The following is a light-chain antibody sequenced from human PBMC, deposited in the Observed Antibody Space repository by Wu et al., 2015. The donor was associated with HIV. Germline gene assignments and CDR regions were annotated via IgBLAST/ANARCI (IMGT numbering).Light chain of an antibody. CDR2: GAT. CDR1: QTIASSY. J-gene: IGKJ1*01. CDR3: QQYSSSPRT. Sequence: EVVLTQSPGILSLSPGERATLSCRSSQTIASSYLAWYQQKPGQAPRLLIYGATSRAIGIPDRFSGSGSEKDFTLTISRVEPEDFAVYFCQQYSSSPRTFGQGTKVEIK. V-gene: IGKV3-20*01.